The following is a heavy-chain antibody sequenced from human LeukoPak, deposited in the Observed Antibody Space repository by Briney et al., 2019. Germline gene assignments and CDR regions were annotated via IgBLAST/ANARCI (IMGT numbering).Heavy chain of an antibody. D-gene: IGHD3-10*01. J-gene: IGHJ6*03. V-gene: IGHV4-39*07. Sequence: SETLSLTCTVSGGSISSSSYYWGWIRQPPGKGLEWIGSIYYSGSTYYNPSLKSRVTISVDTSKNQFSLKLSSVTAADTAVYYCARDNYGSGRDYYYYYMDVWGKGTTITVSS. CDR2: IYYSGST. CDR1: GGSISSSSYY. CDR3: ARDNYGSGRDYYYYYMDV.